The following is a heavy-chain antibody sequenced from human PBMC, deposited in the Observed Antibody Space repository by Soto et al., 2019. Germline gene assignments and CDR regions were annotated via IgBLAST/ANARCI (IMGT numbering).Heavy chain of an antibody. J-gene: IGHJ4*02. CDR1: GGTFSSYA. V-gene: IGHV1-69*01. CDR2: IIPIVGTA. D-gene: IGHD5-18*01. Sequence: QVQLVQSGAEVKKPGYSVKVSCKASGGTFSSYAISWVRQAPGQGLEWMGGIIPIVGTANYAQKFQGRGTITADESTSPAYMELSSLRSEDTAVYYCSRIERGYSYGPHDYWGQGTLVTVSS. CDR3: SRIERGYSYGPHDY.